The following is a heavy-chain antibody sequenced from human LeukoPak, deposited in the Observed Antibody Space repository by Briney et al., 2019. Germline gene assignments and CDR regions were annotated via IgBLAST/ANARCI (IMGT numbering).Heavy chain of an antibody. CDR1: GGSISSSSYY. CDR3: ARVTGYMTEDFFDY. Sequence: SETLSLTCTVSGGSISSSSYYWAWIRQPPGKELKWIGSIFYSGSTYYNPSLRGRVTISVDTSQNQFSLRLSSVTAADTAVYYCARVTGYMTEDFFDYWGQGTLVTVSS. D-gene: IGHD6-13*01. J-gene: IGHJ4*02. CDR2: IFYSGST. V-gene: IGHV4-39*01.